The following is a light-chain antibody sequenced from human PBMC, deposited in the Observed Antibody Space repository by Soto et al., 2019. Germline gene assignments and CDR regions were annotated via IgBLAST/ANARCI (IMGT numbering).Light chain of an antibody. Sequence: DIQLTQSPSFLSASVGDRVTITCRASQAIRSNLDWNQQKQGKGPKLLIHAASTLQSGVPLRFSGSGSGTEFTLTISSLQPEDFATYYCLQLNSYPLTFGGGTEVEIK. J-gene: IGKJ4*01. CDR3: LQLNSYPLT. V-gene: IGKV1-9*01. CDR2: AAS. CDR1: QAIRSN.